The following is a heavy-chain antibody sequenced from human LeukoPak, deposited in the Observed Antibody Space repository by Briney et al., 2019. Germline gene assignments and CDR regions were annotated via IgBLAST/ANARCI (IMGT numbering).Heavy chain of an antibody. CDR2: INPNSGGT. V-gene: IGHV1-2*04. Sequence: ASVKVSCKASGYTFTGYYMHWVRQAPGQGLEWMGWINPNSGGTNYAQKFQGWVTMARDTSISTAYMGLSRLRSDDTAVYYCARDGYNSANGIDVWGQGTMVTVSS. D-gene: IGHD1-1*01. CDR1: GYTFTGYY. CDR3: ARDGYNSANGIDV. J-gene: IGHJ3*01.